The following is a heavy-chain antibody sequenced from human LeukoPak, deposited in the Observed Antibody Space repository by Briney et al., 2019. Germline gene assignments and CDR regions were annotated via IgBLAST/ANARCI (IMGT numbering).Heavy chain of an antibody. CDR3: ARESAPDYGDYEMNWFDP. CDR1: GGSISGYY. J-gene: IGHJ5*02. V-gene: IGHV4-59*12. CDR2: IYYSGTT. D-gene: IGHD4-17*01. Sequence: SETLSLTCSVSGGSISGYYWSWIRQPPGKGLEWIGYIYYSGTTIYNPSLKSRLTISLDTSKNQFSLNLSSVTAADTAVYYCARESAPDYGDYEMNWFDPWGQGTLVTVSS.